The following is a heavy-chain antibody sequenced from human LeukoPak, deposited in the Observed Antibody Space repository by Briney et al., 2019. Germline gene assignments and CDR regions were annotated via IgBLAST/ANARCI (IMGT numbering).Heavy chain of an antibody. CDR1: GYTFTSYD. CDR2: MNPNSGNT. CDR3: SISLSSRGSFDI. V-gene: IGHV1-8*01. J-gene: IGHJ3*02. Sequence: ASVTVSCKASGYTFTSYDIKWVRQAPGQGLEGMGWMNPNSGNTVYAQKFQGRDTMTRNSSKSTDYMELSTLRSEDTAVYYCSISLSSRGSFDIWGQGTMVTVSS. D-gene: IGHD6-19*01.